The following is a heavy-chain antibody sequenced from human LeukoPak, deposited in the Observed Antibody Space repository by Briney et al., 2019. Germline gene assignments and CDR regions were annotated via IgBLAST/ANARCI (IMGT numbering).Heavy chain of an antibody. Sequence: PGGSLRRSCAASGFTVSSDYMSWVRQAPGKGLEWVSVIYSGGSTYYADSVKGRFTISRDNSKNTLYLQMNSLRAEDTAVYYCASQGLGYCSGGSCYRFDYWGQGTLVTVSS. V-gene: IGHV3-53*01. J-gene: IGHJ4*02. CDR3: ASQGLGYCSGGSCYRFDY. D-gene: IGHD2-15*01. CDR1: GFTVSSDY. CDR2: IYSGGST.